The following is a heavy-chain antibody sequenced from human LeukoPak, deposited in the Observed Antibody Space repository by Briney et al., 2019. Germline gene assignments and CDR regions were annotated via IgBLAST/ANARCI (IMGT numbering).Heavy chain of an antibody. CDR2: IREDGSDK. V-gene: IGHV3-7*01. CDR1: GFTFSGYW. Sequence: GGSLRLSCAASGFTFSGYWMSWVRQAPGKGLEWVAIIREDGSDKYYVDSVKGRFTISRDNAKNSMSLYLQMNSLRAEDTAVYYCARGRGGDTWGQGTQVTVSS. CDR3: ARGRGGDT. D-gene: IGHD2-21*01. J-gene: IGHJ5*02.